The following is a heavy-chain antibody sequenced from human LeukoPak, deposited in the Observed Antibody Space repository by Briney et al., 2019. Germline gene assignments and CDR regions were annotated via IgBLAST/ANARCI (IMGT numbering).Heavy chain of an antibody. J-gene: IGHJ4*02. V-gene: IGHV1-69*06. CDR3: ARQETTVTRNFDY. D-gene: IGHD4-17*01. Sequence: SVKVSCKASGYTFTGYYMHWVRQAPGQGLEWMGGIIPIFGTTNYAQDFQGRVTITADKSTSTAYMELSSLRSEDTAVYYCARQETTVTRNFDYWGQGTLVTVSS. CDR1: GYTFTGYY. CDR2: IIPIFGTT.